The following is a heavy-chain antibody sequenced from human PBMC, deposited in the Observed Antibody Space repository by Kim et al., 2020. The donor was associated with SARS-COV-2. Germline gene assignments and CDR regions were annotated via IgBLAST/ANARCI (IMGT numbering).Heavy chain of an antibody. CDR2: IMWDSDGI. Sequence: GGSLRLSCIASGFTSNDHAMHWVRQAPGKGLEWVSGIMWDSDGIGYADSVKGRFTTSIENAKNSLYLQMNSLRPEVTALYYCTKDVLAGGADVWGQGTA. D-gene: IGHD3-3*02. J-gene: IGHJ6*02. CDR3: TKDVLAGGADV. V-gene: IGHV3-9*02. CDR1: GFTSNDHA.